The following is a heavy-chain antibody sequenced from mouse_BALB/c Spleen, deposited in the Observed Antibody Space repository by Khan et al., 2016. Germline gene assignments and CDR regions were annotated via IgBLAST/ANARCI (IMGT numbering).Heavy chain of an antibody. CDR3: ARDGNYFDY. CDR1: GYTFTDYS. J-gene: IGHJ2*01. D-gene: IGHD2-1*01. V-gene: IGHV9-2-1*01. Sequence: QIQLVQSGPELKKPGETVKISCKASGYTFTDYSMHWVKQAPGKGLKWMGWINTETGEPTYADDFKGRFAFSLETSASTAYLQINNLKNEDTAIYFCARDGNYFDYWGQGTTLTVSS. CDR2: INTETGEP.